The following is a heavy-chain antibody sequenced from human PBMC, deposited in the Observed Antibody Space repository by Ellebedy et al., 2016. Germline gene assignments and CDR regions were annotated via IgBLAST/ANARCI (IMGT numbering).Heavy chain of an antibody. J-gene: IGHJ4*02. CDR3: ASGTMVRGVIIGPFH. V-gene: IGHV1-46*01. CDR2: INPSGGST. D-gene: IGHD3-10*01. Sequence: ASVKVSXXASGNTFTSYYMHWVRQAPGQGLEWMGIINPSGGSTSYAQKFQGRVTMTRDTSTSTVYMELSSLRSEDTAVYYCASGTMVRGVIIGPFHWGQGTLVTVSS. CDR1: GNTFTSYY.